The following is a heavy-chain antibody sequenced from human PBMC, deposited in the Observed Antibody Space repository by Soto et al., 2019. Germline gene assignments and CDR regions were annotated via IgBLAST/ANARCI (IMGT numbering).Heavy chain of an antibody. CDR3: AKDRVVGIVVVVDATPWFDP. CDR2: ISYDGSNK. D-gene: IGHD2-15*01. V-gene: IGHV3-30*18. CDR1: GFTFSSYG. Sequence: QVQLVESGGGVVQPGRSLRLSCAASGFTFSSYGMHWVRQAPGKGLEWVAVISYDGSNKYYADSVKGRFTISRDNSKNTLYLQMNSLRAEDTAVYYCAKDRVVGIVVVVDATPWFDPWGQGTLVTVSS. J-gene: IGHJ5*02.